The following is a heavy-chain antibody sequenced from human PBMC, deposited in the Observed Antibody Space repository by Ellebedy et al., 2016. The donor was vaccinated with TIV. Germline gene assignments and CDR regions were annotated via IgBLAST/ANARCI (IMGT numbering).Heavy chain of an antibody. V-gene: IGHV5-10-1*01. CDR3: ARQPMLTDRVGWYGGADY. CDR1: GYSFTKYW. CDR2: IDPSDSYT. D-gene: IGHD6-19*01. J-gene: IGHJ4*02. Sequence: GESLKISCQGSGYSFTKYWISWVRQKPGKGPEWMGRIDPSDSYTSYSPSFKGHVTISAEESITTAYLQWSSLNAPDTAMYYCARQPMLTDRVGWYGGADYWGPGTLLTVSS.